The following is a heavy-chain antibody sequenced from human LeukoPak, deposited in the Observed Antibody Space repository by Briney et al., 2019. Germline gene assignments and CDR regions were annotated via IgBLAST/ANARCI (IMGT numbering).Heavy chain of an antibody. D-gene: IGHD3-22*01. V-gene: IGHV3-30-3*01. CDR1: GFTFSSYA. CDR3: AREKRAEYYYDSSGYYGDAFDI. J-gene: IGHJ3*02. CDR2: ISYDGSNK. Sequence: PGGSLRLSCAASGFTFSSYAMHWVRQAPGKGLEWVAAISYDGSNKYYADSVKGRFTISRDNSKNTLYLQMNSLRAEDTAVYYCAREKRAEYYYDSSGYYGDAFDIWGQGTMVTVSS.